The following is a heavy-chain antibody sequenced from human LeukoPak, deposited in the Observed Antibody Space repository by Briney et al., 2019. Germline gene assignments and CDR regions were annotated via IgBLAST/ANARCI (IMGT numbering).Heavy chain of an antibody. CDR1: GFSFEDYM. D-gene: IGHD6-19*01. CDR2: ISWDGGHT. Sequence: GGSLRLSCAASGFSFEDYMMHWVRQPPGKGLEWISLISWDGGHTYYADSVKGRFTISRDNNKNSLYLQMDSLRVEDSAFYYRAKGGQAGCVDHWGQGTRVTVSS. J-gene: IGHJ4*02. CDR3: AKGGQAGCVDH. V-gene: IGHV3-43*01.